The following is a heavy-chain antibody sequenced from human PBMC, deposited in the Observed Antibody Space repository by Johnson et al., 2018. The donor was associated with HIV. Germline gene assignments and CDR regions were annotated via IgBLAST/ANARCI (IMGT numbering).Heavy chain of an antibody. CDR1: AFTFSSFA. CDR2: IIGSGGSP. Sequence: VQLVESGGGLVQPGGSLRLSSAASAFTFSSFAMSWVRQAPGKGLEWVSGIIGSGGSPDYADPVKGRFTIPRDISKNTLYLQMNSLRAEDTAVYYCAKVGAFTFGGVIVLPSVAFDIWGQGTMVTVSS. V-gene: IGHV3-23*04. CDR3: AKVGAFTFGGVIVLPSVAFDI. J-gene: IGHJ3*02. D-gene: IGHD3-16*02.